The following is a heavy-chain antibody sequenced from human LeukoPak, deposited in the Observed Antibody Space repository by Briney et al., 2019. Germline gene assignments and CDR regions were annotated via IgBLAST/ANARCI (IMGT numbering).Heavy chain of an antibody. V-gene: IGHV4-59*01. CDR3: AYSGSGWDAFDI. D-gene: IGHD1-26*01. CDR2: IYYSGST. CDR1: GGSIGRNY. Sequence: TSETLSLSCTVSGGSIGRNYWSWIRQPPGKGLEWIGYIYYSGSTNYNPSLKSRVSILVDKSKNQFSLKLTSVTAADTAVYYCAYSGSGWDAFDIWGQGTVVTVSS. J-gene: IGHJ3*02.